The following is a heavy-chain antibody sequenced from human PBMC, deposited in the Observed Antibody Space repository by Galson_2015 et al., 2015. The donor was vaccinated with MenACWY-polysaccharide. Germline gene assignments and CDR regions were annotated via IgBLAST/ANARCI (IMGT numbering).Heavy chain of an antibody. J-gene: IGHJ4*02. Sequence: NASLKSRITISIDPSRTQFSLKLTSVTAADTAVYYCVRAGRTDRGVVGYGWGLDYWGQGILVTVSS. D-gene: IGHD5-18*01. CDR3: VRAGRTDRGVVGYGWGLDY. V-gene: IGHV4-30-4*07.